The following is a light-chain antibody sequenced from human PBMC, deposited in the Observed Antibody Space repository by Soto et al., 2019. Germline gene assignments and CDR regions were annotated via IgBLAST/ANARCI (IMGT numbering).Light chain of an antibody. CDR2: EGS. V-gene: IGLV2-23*01. CDR1: SSDVGSYNL. Sequence: QSVLTQAASVSGSPGQSITISCTGTSSDVGSYNLVSWYQQHPGKAPKLMIYEGSKRPSGVSNRFSGSKSGNTASLTISGLQAEDEADYYCCSYAGSNTLDVVFGGGTKLTVL. J-gene: IGLJ2*01. CDR3: CSYAGSNTLDVV.